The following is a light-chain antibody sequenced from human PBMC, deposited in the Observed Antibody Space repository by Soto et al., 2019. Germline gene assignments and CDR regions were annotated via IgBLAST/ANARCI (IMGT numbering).Light chain of an antibody. CDR2: GAS. CDR1: QRVDNNF. CDR3: QQYGSSLWT. V-gene: IGKV3-20*01. J-gene: IGKJ1*01. Sequence: LTQSPGTLSLSPXEGATLSCRTSQRVDNNFVAWYQQKPGQAPRLLIYGASTRATGIPDRFSGSGFGTDFTLTITRLEPEDFAVYYCQQYGSSLWTFGLGTKV.